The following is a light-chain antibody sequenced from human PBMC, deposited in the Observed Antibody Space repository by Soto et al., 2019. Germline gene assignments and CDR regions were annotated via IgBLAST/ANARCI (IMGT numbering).Light chain of an antibody. CDR2: AAS. Sequence: SQLTESPSSLSASVGARVTITCRVSQGISSYLGWYQQEPGKAPKLLIYAASSLESGVPSRFSGSGSGTDFTLTISSLQPEDFAAYYCLQDYNSPWTFGQGTKVDI. CDR1: QGISSY. CDR3: LQDYNSPWT. J-gene: IGKJ1*01. V-gene: IGKV1-6*01.